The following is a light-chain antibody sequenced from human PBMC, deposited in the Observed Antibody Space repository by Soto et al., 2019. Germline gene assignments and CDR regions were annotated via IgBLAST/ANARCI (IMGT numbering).Light chain of an antibody. CDR3: QKYGGSPRT. J-gene: IGKJ1*01. CDR1: QSISSTF. V-gene: IGKV3-20*01. CDR2: GAS. Sequence: EIVLTQSPGTLSLSPGEGATLSCRASQSISSTFLAWYQQKRGQAPRLLIHGASNRATGIPDRFSGSGSGTDFTLNITRLEPEDFAVYYCQKYGGSPRTFGQGTKVEVK.